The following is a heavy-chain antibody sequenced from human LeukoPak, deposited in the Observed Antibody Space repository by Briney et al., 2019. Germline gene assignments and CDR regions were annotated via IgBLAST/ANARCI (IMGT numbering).Heavy chain of an antibody. CDR1: GYSFTSYG. Sequence: EASVKVSCKASGYSFTSYGVTWVRQAPGQGLEWMGWISPNNGNTNYVQKLQGRVTMTTDTSTTIAYMELRSLRSDDTAVYYCARGGLGYCSGGSCPYSWFGPWGQGTLVTVSS. V-gene: IGHV1-18*04. CDR2: ISPNNGNT. D-gene: IGHD2-15*01. J-gene: IGHJ5*02. CDR3: ARGGLGYCSGGSCPYSWFGP.